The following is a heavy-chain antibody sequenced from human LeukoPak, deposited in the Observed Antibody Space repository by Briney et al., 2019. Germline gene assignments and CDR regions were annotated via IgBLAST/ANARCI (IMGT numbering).Heavy chain of an antibody. J-gene: IGHJ4*02. CDR1: GGTFSSYA. D-gene: IGHD3-22*01. V-gene: IGHV1-69*05. CDR3: ARALYPGYYYDSSGYYW. CDR2: IIPIFGTA. Sequence: SVRVSCKASGGTFSSYAISWVRQAPGQGLEWMGGIIPIFGTANYAQKFQGRATITTDESTSTAYMELSSLRSEDTAVYYCARALYPGYYYDSSGYYWWGQGTLVTVSS.